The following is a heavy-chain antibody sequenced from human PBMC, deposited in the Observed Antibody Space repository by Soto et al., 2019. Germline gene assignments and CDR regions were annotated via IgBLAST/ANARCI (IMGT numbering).Heavy chain of an antibody. CDR3: AAGLNFPVI. CDR1: GYTFTGYY. Sequence: GASVKVSCKASGYTFTGYYMHWVRQARGQRLEWIGWIAVGSGNTNYAQKFQERVTITRDMSTSTAYMELSSLRSEDTAVYYCAAGLNFPVIWGQGTMVTVSS. V-gene: IGHV1-58*02. J-gene: IGHJ3*02. CDR2: IAVGSGNT.